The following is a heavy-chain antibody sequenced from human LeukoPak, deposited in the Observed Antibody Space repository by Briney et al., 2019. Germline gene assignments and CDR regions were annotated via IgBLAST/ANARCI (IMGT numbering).Heavy chain of an antibody. V-gene: IGHV1-69*06. Sequence: GASVKVSCKASGYTFTGYYMHWVRQAPGQGLEWMGGIIPIFGTANYAQKFQGRVTITADKSTSTAYMELSSLRSEDTAVYYCARVLKDYSNYDYYYYYYMDVWGKGTTVTVSS. CDR3: ARVLKDYSNYDYYYYYYMDV. J-gene: IGHJ6*03. CDR2: IIPIFGTA. CDR1: GYTFTGYY. D-gene: IGHD4-11*01.